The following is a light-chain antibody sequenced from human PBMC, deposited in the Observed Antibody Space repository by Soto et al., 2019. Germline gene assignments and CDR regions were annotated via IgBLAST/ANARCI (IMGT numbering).Light chain of an antibody. Sequence: DIVMTQSPDSLAVSLGERATINCKSSQNILYSSNNNNYLSWYQQKPGHPPKLLISWASTPESGVPDRFTGSGSGTDFTLTISTLQAEDVAVYYCQQYFSTPPYTFGQGTKLEIK. CDR1: QNILYSSNNNNY. J-gene: IGKJ2*01. V-gene: IGKV4-1*01. CDR3: QQYFSTPPYT. CDR2: WAS.